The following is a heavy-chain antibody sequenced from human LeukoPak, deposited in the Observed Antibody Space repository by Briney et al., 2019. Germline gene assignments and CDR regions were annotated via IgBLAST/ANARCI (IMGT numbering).Heavy chain of an antibody. CDR3: ARESGKFDY. CDR1: GFTFSNYA. V-gene: IGHV3-43*02. CDR2: ISGDGVST. Sequence: PGRSLRLSCAASGFTFSNYAMHWVRQAPGKGLEWVSLISGDGVSTFYADSVKGRFSISRDNSKNSLSLEMNSLRTEDTAMYYCARESGKFDYWGQGTLVAVSS. J-gene: IGHJ4*02.